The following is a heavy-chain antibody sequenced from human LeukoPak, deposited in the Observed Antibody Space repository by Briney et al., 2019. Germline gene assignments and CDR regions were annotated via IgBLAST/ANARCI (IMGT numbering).Heavy chain of an antibody. V-gene: IGHV4-30-2*01. CDR1: GGSISSGGYS. J-gene: IGHJ4*02. CDR2: IYHSGST. Sequence: SETLSLTCAVSGGSISSGGYSWSWIRQPPGKGLEWIGYIYHSGSTYYNPSLKSRVTVSVDTSKNHFSLKLTSVTAADTAVYYCARGPPTLGIDYWGQGTLVTVSS. CDR3: ARGPPTLGIDY.